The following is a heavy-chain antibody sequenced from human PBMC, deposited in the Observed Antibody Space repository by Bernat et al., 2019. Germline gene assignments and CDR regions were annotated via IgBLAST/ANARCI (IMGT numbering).Heavy chain of an antibody. CDR2: IRYDGSNK. Sequence: QVQLVESGGGVVQPGGSLRLSCAASGFTFSSYGMHWVRQAPGKGLEWVAFIRYDGSNKYYADSVKGRFTISRDNSKNTLYLQMNSLRAEDTAVYYCAKDFYPFTYDSSGYHIWGQGTMVTVSS. CDR3: AKDFYPFTYDSSGYHI. CDR1: GFTFSSYG. D-gene: IGHD3-22*01. V-gene: IGHV3-30*02. J-gene: IGHJ3*02.